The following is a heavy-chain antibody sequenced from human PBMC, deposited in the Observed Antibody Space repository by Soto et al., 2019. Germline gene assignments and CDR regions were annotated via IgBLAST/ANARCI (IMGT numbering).Heavy chain of an antibody. CDR2: ISGSGGST. D-gene: IGHD2-15*01. V-gene: IGHV3-23*01. CDR1: GFTFSSYA. CDR3: AKAPGYCSGGSCYSESDYFDY. Sequence: GGSLRLSCAASGFTFSSYAMSWVRQAPGKGLEWVSAISGSGGSTYYADSVKGRFTISRDNTKNTLYLQMNSLRAEDTAVYYCAKAPGYCSGGSCYSESDYFDYWGQGTLVTVSS. J-gene: IGHJ4*02.